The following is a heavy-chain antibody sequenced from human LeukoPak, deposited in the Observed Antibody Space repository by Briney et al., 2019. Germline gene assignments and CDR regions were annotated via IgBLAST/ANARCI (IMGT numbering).Heavy chain of an antibody. CDR3: ARGGGSGNFDY. V-gene: IGHV4-39*07. D-gene: IGHD3-10*01. CDR2: IYYSGST. J-gene: IGHJ4*02. Sequence: SETLSLTCTVSGGSISSSSYYWGWIRQPPGKGLEWIGSIYYSGSTYYNPSLKSRVTISVDTSKNQFSLKLSSVTAADTAVYYCARGGGSGNFDYWGQGTLVTVSS. CDR1: GGSISSSSYY.